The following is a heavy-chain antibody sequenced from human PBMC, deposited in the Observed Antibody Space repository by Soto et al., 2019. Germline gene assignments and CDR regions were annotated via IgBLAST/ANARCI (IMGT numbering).Heavy chain of an antibody. V-gene: IGHV3-23*01. Sequence: GGSLRLSCAASGFTFSDYAMSWVRQAPGKGLEWVSAVSGDATKTYYADFVKGRFTISRDNSKNTLYLQMNSLAAEDTALYYCAKEMNFGRPYDYWGQGTLVTVSS. CDR1: GFTFSDYA. CDR2: VSGDATKT. D-gene: IGHD1-7*01. CDR3: AKEMNFGRPYDY. J-gene: IGHJ4*02.